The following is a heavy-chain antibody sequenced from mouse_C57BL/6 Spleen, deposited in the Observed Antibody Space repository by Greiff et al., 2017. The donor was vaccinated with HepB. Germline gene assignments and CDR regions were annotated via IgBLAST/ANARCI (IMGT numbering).Heavy chain of an antibody. CDR2: INPYNGGT. V-gene: IGHV1-19*01. CDR1: GYPFTDYY. D-gene: IGHD1-2*01. J-gene: IGHJ4*01. Sequence: VQLQQSGPVLVKPGASVKMSCKASGYPFTDYYMNWVKQSHGKSLEWIGVINPYNGGTSYNQKFKGQATLTVDKSSSTAYMELNRLTSEDSAVYYCARRIDYYGSYYAIDYWGQGTSLTVSS. CDR3: ARRIDYYGSYYAIDY.